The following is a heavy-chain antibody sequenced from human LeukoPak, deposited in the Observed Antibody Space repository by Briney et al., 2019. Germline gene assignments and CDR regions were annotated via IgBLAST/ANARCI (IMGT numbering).Heavy chain of an antibody. D-gene: IGHD3-16*01. CDR2: VSDRGRST. V-gene: IGHV3-23*01. CDR3: ARDGGVSGDRSYFES. CDR1: GFTFSDSA. Sequence: GGSLRLSCAASGFTFSDSAMNWVRQAPGKGLEWVSVVSDRGRSTDYADSVKGRFTISRDNSRNTLSLQMNSLRAEDTAVYYCARDGGVSGDRSYFESWGQGTLVTVSS. J-gene: IGHJ4*02.